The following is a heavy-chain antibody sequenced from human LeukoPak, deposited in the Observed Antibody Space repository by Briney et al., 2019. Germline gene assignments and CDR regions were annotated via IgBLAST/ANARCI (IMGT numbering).Heavy chain of an antibody. CDR1: GGSINGFH. V-gene: IGHV4-59*08. CDR3: ARVGDCGDDCYSHDY. J-gene: IGHJ4*02. D-gene: IGHD2-21*02. Sequence: SETLSLTCTDSGGSINGFHWGWVRQPPGKGLEYLGFISHTGNTNYSPSLKSRVTISIDTSKNHFSLELRSVTAADTAVYFCARVGDCGDDCYSHDYWGQGTLVSVSS. CDR2: ISHTGNT.